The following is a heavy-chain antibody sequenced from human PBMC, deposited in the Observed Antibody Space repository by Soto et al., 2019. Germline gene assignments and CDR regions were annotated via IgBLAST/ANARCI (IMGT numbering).Heavy chain of an antibody. CDR1: GGTFSSYA. J-gene: IGHJ6*02. CDR3: AIHYVGLGSAPRVGYYYYGMDV. V-gene: IGHV1-69*13. Sequence: ASVKVSCKASGGTFSSYAISWVRQAPGQGLEWMGGIIPIFGTADYAQKFQGRVTITADESTSTAYMELSSLRSQDTAVYYCAIHYVGLGSAPRVGYYYYGMDVWGQGTTGTVSS. D-gene: IGHD3-10*01. CDR2: IIPIFGTA.